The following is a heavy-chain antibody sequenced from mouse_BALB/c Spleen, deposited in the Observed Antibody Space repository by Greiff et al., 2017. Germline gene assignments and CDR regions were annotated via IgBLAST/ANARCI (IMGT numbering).Heavy chain of an antibody. Sequence: QVQLKQSGAALAKPGASVKMSCKASGYTFPSYWMHWVKQRPGQGLEWIGYINPSTGYTEYNQKFKDKATLTADKSSSTAYMQLSSLTSEDSAVYYCARADYGYWFAYWGQGTRGTVSA. J-gene: IGHJ3*01. CDR3: ARADYGYWFAY. V-gene: IGHV1-7*01. CDR2: INPSTGYT. CDR1: GYTFPSYW. D-gene: IGHD1-2*01.